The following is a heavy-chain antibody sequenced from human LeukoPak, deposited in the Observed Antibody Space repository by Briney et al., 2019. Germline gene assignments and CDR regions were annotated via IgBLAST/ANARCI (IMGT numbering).Heavy chain of an antibody. Sequence: GGSLRLSCAASGFTFSSYSMNWVRQAPGKGLEWVSYISSSSTIYYADSVKGRFTISRDNAKNSLYLQMNSLRAEDTAVYYCARAEWLLLLYYFDYWGQGTLVTVSS. CDR2: ISSSSTI. V-gene: IGHV3-48*01. J-gene: IGHJ4*02. CDR1: GFTFSSYS. CDR3: ARAEWLLLLYYFDY. D-gene: IGHD3-22*01.